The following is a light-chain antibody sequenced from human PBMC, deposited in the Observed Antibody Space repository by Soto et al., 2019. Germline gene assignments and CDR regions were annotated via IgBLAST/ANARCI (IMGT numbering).Light chain of an antibody. Sequence: DIQMTQSPSSLSASVGDRVTITCQASHDISNYLTWYQHKPGKAPKLLIYGASNLETGVPSRFSGSGSGTDFTFTISSLQPEDIATYYCQYCDYLPLFGPGTTVDSK. CDR2: GAS. CDR1: HDISNY. J-gene: IGKJ3*01. CDR3: QYCDYLPL. V-gene: IGKV1-33*01.